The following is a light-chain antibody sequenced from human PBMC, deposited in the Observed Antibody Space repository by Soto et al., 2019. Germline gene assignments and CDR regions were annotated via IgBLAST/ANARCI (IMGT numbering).Light chain of an antibody. V-gene: IGKV3-15*01. CDR2: GAS. Sequence: EIVMTQSSDTLSVSPGERATLSCRASQSVSSNLAWYQQKPGQAPRLLIYGASTRATGIPARFSGSGSGTEFTLTISSLQSEDFAVYYCQQYNNWPLTFGGGTQVESK. CDR3: QQYNNWPLT. CDR1: QSVSSN. J-gene: IGKJ4*01.